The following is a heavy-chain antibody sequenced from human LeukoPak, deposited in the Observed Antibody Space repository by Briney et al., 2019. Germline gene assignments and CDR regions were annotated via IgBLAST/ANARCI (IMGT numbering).Heavy chain of an antibody. Sequence: GRSLRLSCTASGFTFDDYAMHWVRHAPGKGLEWVSGTTWSSGTMVYADSVKGRFTISRDNAKNSLYLQMNSLRDEDTALYYCAKDTRAGVSGSFDYWGQGTLVTVSS. V-gene: IGHV3-9*01. CDR1: GFTFDDYA. CDR2: TTWSSGTM. J-gene: IGHJ4*02. D-gene: IGHD5-12*01. CDR3: AKDTRAGVSGSFDY.